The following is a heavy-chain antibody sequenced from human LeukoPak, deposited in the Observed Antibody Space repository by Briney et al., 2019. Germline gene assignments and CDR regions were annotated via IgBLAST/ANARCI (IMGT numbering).Heavy chain of an antibody. J-gene: IGHJ5*02. CDR1: GFTFSRYE. D-gene: IGHD2-21*01. Sequence: GGSLRLSCAASGFTFSRYEMNWVRQAPGKGLVWVSRIYSDGSSTTYADSVKGRFTISSDNAKNTLYLQMNSLRAEDTAVYYCARDGVEFYNWFDPWGQGTLVTVSS. CDR3: ARDGVEFYNWFDP. V-gene: IGHV3-74*01. CDR2: IYSDGSST.